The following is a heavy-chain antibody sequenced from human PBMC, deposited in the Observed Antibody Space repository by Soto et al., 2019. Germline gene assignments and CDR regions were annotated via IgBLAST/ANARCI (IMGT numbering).Heavy chain of an antibody. J-gene: IGHJ5*02. CDR1: GFSLSTSGVG. CDR2: IYWDDDK. D-gene: IGHD3-9*01. Sequence: QITLKESGPTLVKPTQTLTLTCTFSGFSLSTSGVGVGWIRQPPGKALEWLALIYWDDDKRYSPSLKSRLTITKDTSKNQAVLTMTNMDPVDTATSYCAHSLFDWLFGMGWFDPWGQGTLVTVSS. CDR3: AHSLFDWLFGMGWFDP. V-gene: IGHV2-5*02.